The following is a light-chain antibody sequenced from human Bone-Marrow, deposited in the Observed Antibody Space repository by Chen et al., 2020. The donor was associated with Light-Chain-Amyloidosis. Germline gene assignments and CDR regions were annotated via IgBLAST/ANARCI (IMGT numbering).Light chain of an antibody. V-gene: IGKV3-15*01. CDR1: QTVNSN. Sequence: EMVMTQSPATLSVSPVERATLSCRTSQTVNSNLAWYQQKPGQAPRLLIYDASTRATGVPDRFSGSGSGTEFTLTISSLQSEDFAVYICQQYNDWPPLFGGGTKVEIK. CDR3: QQYNDWPPL. J-gene: IGKJ4*01. CDR2: DAS.